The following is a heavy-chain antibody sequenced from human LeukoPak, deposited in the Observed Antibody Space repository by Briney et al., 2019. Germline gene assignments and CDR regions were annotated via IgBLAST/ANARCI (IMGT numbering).Heavy chain of an antibody. CDR3: SEGYFEPFDH. Sequence: SETLSLTCNVSGVSVSTSHWNWIRQRPGKGLEWIGCLSYTGKTDYNPSLKSRVSIPLGSSNNHFSLKLTSVTAADTAVYYCSEGYFEPFDHWGQGILVTVSS. CDR1: GVSVSTSH. CDR2: LSYTGKT. J-gene: IGHJ4*02. D-gene: IGHD2/OR15-2a*01. V-gene: IGHV4-59*02.